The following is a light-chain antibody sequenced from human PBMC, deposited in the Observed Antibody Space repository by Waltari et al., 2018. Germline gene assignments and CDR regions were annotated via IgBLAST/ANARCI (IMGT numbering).Light chain of an antibody. CDR1: QGISSW. CDR2: AAS. V-gene: IGKV1-12*02. J-gene: IGKJ1*01. Sequence: DIQMTQSPSSVSASVGDRVTITCRASQGISSWLDWYQQKPGKAPNLLIYAASSLQSGVPSRFSGSGSGTDFTLTISSLQPEDFATYYCQQANSFPWTFGQGTKVEIK. CDR3: QQANSFPWT.